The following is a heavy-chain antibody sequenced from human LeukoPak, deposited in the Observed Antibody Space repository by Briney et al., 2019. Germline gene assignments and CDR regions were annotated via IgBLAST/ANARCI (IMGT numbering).Heavy chain of an antibody. CDR3: AGYQNCYDSSGYYPDY. CDR2: ISSSSSYI. J-gene: IGHJ4*02. V-gene: IGHV3-21*01. CDR1: GFTFSSYS. Sequence: GGSLRLSCAASGFTFSSYSMNWVRQAPGKGLEWVSSISSSSSYIYYADSVKGRFTISRDNAKNSLYLQMNSLRAEDTAVYYCAGYQNCYDSSGYYPDYWGQGTLVTVSS. D-gene: IGHD3-22*01.